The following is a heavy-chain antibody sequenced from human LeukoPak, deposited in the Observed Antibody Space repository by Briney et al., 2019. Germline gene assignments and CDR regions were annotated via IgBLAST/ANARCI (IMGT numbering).Heavy chain of an antibody. CDR3: ARGLEMATISRY. V-gene: IGHV3-30-3*01. D-gene: IGHD5-24*01. CDR1: GFTFSSYA. CDR2: ISYDGSNK. Sequence: GGSLRLSCAASGFTFSSYAMHWVRQAPGKGLEWVAVISYDGSNKYYADSVKGRFTISRDNSKNTLYLQMNSLRAEDTAVYYCARGLEMATISRYWGQGTLVTASS. J-gene: IGHJ4*02.